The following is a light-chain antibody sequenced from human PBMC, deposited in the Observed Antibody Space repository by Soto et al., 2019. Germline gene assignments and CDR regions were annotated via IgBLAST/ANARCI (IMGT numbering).Light chain of an antibody. J-gene: IGKJ1*01. V-gene: IGKV3-20*01. CDR1: QSLTDNF. CDR2: GAT. Sequence: EVVLTQSPGTLSLSPGERAALSCRASQSLTDNFLAWYQQKPGQPPRLLIYGATTRATGVPDRFRGSGSGTDFTLTVSRLEPEDFAVYYCQQYASSPLPFGQGATVELK. CDR3: QQYASSPLP.